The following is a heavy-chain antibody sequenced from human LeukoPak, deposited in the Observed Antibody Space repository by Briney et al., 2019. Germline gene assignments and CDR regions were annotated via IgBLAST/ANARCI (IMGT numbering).Heavy chain of an antibody. D-gene: IGHD6-19*01. J-gene: IGHJ5*02. Sequence: SETLSLTCTVSGGSMSTYYWSWIRQPPGKGLEWIGEINHSGSTNYNPSLKSRVTISVDTSKNQFSLKLSSVTAADTAVYYCARGHNSGSGVPASGWFDPWGQGTLVTVSS. V-gene: IGHV4-34*01. CDR2: INHSGST. CDR1: GGSMSTYY. CDR3: ARGHNSGSGVPASGWFDP.